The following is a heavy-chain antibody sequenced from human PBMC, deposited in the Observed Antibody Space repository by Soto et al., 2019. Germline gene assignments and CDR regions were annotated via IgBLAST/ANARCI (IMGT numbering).Heavy chain of an antibody. CDR2: IYWDDTK. V-gene: IGHV2-5*02. CDR3: AHADGGRSLY. J-gene: IGHJ4*02. Sequence: QITLKESGPTLVKPTQTLTLTCTFSGFSLPTDRVGVGWIRQPPGKALEWLAVIYWDDTKTYRPSLKSRLTITEHTSNTPVALTMTNMDPVDTATYYCAHADGGRSLYWGQGTLVTVSS. D-gene: IGHD1-26*01. CDR1: GFSLPTDRVG.